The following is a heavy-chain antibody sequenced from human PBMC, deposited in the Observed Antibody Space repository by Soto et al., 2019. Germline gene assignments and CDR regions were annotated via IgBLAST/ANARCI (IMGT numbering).Heavy chain of an antibody. V-gene: IGHV1-2*02. D-gene: IGHD3-10*01. CDR1: GYTFTGYF. J-gene: IGHJ5*02. CDR2: INPYSGGA. Sequence: GASVKVSCKASGYTFTGYFMHWVRQAPGQGLECMGWINPYSGGADYAQSFQGRVTMTRDTSISTVYMELSRLRFDDTAVYYCARVIRGAYYNSPLDTWGQGTVVTVYS. CDR3: ARVIRGAYYNSPLDT.